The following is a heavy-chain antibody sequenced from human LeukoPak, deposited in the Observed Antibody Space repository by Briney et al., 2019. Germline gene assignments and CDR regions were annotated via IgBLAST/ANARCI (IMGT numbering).Heavy chain of an antibody. D-gene: IGHD2-21*02. V-gene: IGHV1-18*01. Sequence: GASVKVSCKAPGYTFTSYGISWVRQAPGQGLEWMGWISAYNGNTNYAQKLQGRVTMTTDTSTSTAYMELRSLRSDDTAVYYCARNPLAYCGGDCYSGGAFDIWGQGTMVTVSS. CDR2: ISAYNGNT. J-gene: IGHJ3*02. CDR1: GYTFTSYG. CDR3: ARNPLAYCGGDCYSGGAFDI.